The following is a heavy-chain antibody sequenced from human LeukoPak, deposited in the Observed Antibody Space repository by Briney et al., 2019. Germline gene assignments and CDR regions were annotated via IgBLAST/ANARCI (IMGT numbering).Heavy chain of an antibody. CDR3: AKSITISSGWLYYFDY. V-gene: IGHV3-23*01. J-gene: IGHJ4*02. D-gene: IGHD6-19*01. CDR1: GFTFSSYA. Sequence: GGSLRLSCAASGFTFSSYAMSWVRQAPGKGLEWVSAISGSGGSTYYADSAKGRFTISRDNSKNTLYLQMNSLRAEDTAVYYCAKSITISSGWLYYFDYWGQGTLVTVSS. CDR2: ISGSGGST.